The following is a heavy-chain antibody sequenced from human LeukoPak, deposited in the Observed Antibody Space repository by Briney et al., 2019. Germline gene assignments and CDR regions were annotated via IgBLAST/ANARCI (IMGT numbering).Heavy chain of an antibody. Sequence: SGGSLRLSCAASGFTFSSYAMHWVRQAPGKGLEWVAVISYDGSNKYYADSVKGRFTISRDNSKNTLYLQMNSLRAEDTAVYYCAKVGREETTAFDYWGQGTLVTVSS. CDR3: AKVGREETTAFDY. CDR2: ISYDGSNK. V-gene: IGHV3-30*04. D-gene: IGHD4-17*01. CDR1: GFTFSSYA. J-gene: IGHJ4*02.